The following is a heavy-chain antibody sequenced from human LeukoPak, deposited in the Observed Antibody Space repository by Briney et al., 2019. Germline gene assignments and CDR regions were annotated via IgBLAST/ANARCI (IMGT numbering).Heavy chain of an antibody. J-gene: IGHJ4*02. V-gene: IGHV1-69*13. CDR2: IIPIFGTA. CDR3: ARIGYSGYVWYFDY. CDR1: GYTFTTYG. D-gene: IGHD5-12*01. Sequence: GASVKVSCKASGYTFTTYGISWVRQAPRKELEWMGGIIPIFGTANYAQKFQGRVTITADDSTSTAYMELSSLRSEDTAVYYCARIGYSGYVWYFDYWGQGTLVTVSS.